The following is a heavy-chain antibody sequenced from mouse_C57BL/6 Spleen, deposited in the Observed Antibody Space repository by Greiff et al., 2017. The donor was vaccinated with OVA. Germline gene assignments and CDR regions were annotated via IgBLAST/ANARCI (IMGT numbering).Heavy chain of an antibody. CDR2: IYPSDSET. Sequence: VQLQQPGAELVRPGSSVKLSCKASGYTFTSYWMDWVKQRPGQGLEWIGNIYPSDSETHYNQKFKDKATLTVDKSSSTAYMQLSSLTSEDSAVYYCARGGIYYDYDVWGTGTTVTVSS. D-gene: IGHD2-4*01. CDR3: ARGGIYYDYDV. V-gene: IGHV1-61*01. J-gene: IGHJ1*03. CDR1: GYTFTSYW.